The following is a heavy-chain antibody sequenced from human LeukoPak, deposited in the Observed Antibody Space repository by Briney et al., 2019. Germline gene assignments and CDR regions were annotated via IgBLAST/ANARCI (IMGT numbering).Heavy chain of an antibody. CDR2: ISGSGGST. D-gene: IGHD1-1*01. CDR3: TWNDVGYFDY. V-gene: IGHV3-23*01. Sequence: GGSLRLSCAASGFTFSSYAMSWVRQAPGEGLEWVSAISGSGGSTCYADSVKGRFTISRDNSKDTLYLQMNSLRAEDTAVYYCTWNDVGYFDYWGQGTLVTVSS. CDR1: GFTFSSYA. J-gene: IGHJ4*02.